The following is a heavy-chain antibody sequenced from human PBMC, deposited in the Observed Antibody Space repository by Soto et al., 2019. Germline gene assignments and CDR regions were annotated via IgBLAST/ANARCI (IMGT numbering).Heavy chain of an antibody. D-gene: IGHD6-19*01. CDR2: ISGMGGST. CDR1: GFTFSSYA. Sequence: GGSLRLSCAASGFTFSSYAMSWVGQAPGKGLEWVSAISGMGGSTYYADSVKGRFTISRDNSKNTLYLQMNSLRAEDTAVYYCAKDGSSGTFDYCVYGTLATVSS. V-gene: IGHV3-23*01. CDR3: AKDGSSGTFDY. J-gene: IGHJ4*01.